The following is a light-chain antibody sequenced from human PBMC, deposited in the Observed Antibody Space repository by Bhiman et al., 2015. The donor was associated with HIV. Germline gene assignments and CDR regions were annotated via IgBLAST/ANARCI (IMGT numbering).Light chain of an antibody. J-gene: IGLJ1*01. Sequence: SYELTQPPSVSVSPGQTARITCSGDKLGDKYVCWYQQKPGQSPVLLIYQDYKRPSGIPERFSGSNSGNTATLTISGTQAMDEADYYCQAWDSNTGVFGTGTKVTVL. CDR2: QDY. CDR1: KLGDKY. CDR3: QAWDSNTGV. V-gene: IGLV3-1*01.